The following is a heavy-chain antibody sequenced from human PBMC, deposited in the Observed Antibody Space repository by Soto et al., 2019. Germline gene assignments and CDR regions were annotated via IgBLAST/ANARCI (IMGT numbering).Heavy chain of an antibody. CDR1: GFTFSRYA. CDR2: ISYDGSNK. Sequence: QVQLVESGGGVVQPGRSLRLSCAASGFTFSRYAMHWVRQAPGKGLEWVAVISYDGSNKYYADSVKGRFTISRDNSKNTLYLQMNSLRAEDTAVYYCARAINAYSSSSVDFDYWGQGTLVTVSS. CDR3: ARAINAYSSSSVDFDY. D-gene: IGHD6-6*01. J-gene: IGHJ4*02. V-gene: IGHV3-30-3*01.